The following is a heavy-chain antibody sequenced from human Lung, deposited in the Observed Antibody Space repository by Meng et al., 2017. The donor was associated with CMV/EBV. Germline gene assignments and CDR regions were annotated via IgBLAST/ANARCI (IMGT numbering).Heavy chain of an antibody. V-gene: IGHV3-74*01. CDR1: GLSVSSYW. CDR2: INTDGSST. Sequence: AGSGLSVSSYWMHWDRKATGKGLVWVSRINTDGSSTRYADTVQGRFTISRDNAKNTLYLQMNSLRAEDTAVYYCARDDYSNRNDFDYWGQGTLVTVSS. J-gene: IGHJ4*02. D-gene: IGHD4-11*01. CDR3: ARDDYSNRNDFDY.